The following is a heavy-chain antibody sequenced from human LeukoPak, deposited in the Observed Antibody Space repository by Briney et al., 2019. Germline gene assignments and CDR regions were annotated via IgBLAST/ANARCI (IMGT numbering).Heavy chain of an antibody. CDR3: ARGYTIFGEPPGY. CDR2: INHSGST. V-gene: IGHV4-34*01. J-gene: IGHJ4*02. D-gene: IGHD3-3*01. Sequence: SETLSLTCAVYGGSFSGYYWSWIRQPPGKGLEWIGEINHSGSTNYNPSLKSRVTISVDTSKNQFSLKLSFVTAADTAVYYCARGYTIFGEPPGYWGQGTLVTVSS. CDR1: GGSFSGYY.